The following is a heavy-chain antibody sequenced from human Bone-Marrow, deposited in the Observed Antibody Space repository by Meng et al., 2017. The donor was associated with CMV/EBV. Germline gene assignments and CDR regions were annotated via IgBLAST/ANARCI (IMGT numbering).Heavy chain of an antibody. V-gene: IGHV4-34*01. CDR3: ARDFGDFGMDV. D-gene: IGHD3-3*01. CDR1: GGSFSGYY. J-gene: IGHJ6*02. CDR2: INHSGST. Sequence: SETLSPTCAVYGGSFSGYYWSWIRQPPGKGLEWIGEINHSGSTNYNPSLKSRVTISVDTSKNQFSLKLSSVTAADTAVYYCARDFGDFGMDVWGQGTTVTVSS.